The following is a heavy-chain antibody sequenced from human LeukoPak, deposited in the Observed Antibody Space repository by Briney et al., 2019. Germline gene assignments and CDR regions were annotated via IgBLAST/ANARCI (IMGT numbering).Heavy chain of an antibody. CDR3: ARIKEYGFDI. D-gene: IGHD3-10*01. CDR2: VRQDGGEG. V-gene: IGHV3-7*01. Sequence: GGSLRLSCAASGFTFNTYWMTWVRQAPGRGLEWVANVRQDGGEGHYVDSVKGRFTISRDNAKNSLYLQMNSLRAEDTAVYSCARIKEYGFDIWGQGTMVTVSS. J-gene: IGHJ3*02. CDR1: GFTFNTYW.